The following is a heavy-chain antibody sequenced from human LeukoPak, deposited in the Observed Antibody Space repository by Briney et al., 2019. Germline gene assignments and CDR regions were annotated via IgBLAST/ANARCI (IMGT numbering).Heavy chain of an antibody. Sequence: SETLSLTCTVSGGSISSYYWSWIRQPPGKGLEWIGYIYYSGSTNYNPSLKSRVTISVDTSKNQFSLKLSSVTAADTAVYYCARGSEQWLAHDYWGQGTLLTVSS. CDR3: ARGSEQWLAHDY. J-gene: IGHJ4*02. D-gene: IGHD6-19*01. CDR2: IYYSGST. CDR1: GGSISSYY. V-gene: IGHV4-59*01.